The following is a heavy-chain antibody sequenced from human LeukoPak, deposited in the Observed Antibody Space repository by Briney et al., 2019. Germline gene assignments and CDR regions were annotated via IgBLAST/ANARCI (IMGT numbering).Heavy chain of an antibody. D-gene: IGHD3-10*01. CDR1: GGSISSGDYY. CDR2: IYYSGST. Sequence: SQSLCLTRAVSGGSISSGDYYWSWIRQPPGKGLEWIGYIYYSGSTYYNPSLKSRVTISVVTSKNQFSPKLSAVAAADTAVYYCARDSIGRFGEGDYGMDVWGKGTTVTVSS. J-gene: IGHJ6*04. CDR3: ARDSIGRFGEGDYGMDV. V-gene: IGHV4-30-4*01.